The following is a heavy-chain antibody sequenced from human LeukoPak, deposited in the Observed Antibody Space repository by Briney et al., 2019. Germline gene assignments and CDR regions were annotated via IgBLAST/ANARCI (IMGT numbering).Heavy chain of an antibody. CDR3: TKDLAPNYHDSDSLFQH. CDR1: GFRFDDYA. CDR2: ITPNSGAI. D-gene: IGHD3-22*01. V-gene: IGHV3-9*01. J-gene: IGHJ1*01. Sequence: GGSLRLSCAASGFRFDDYAMHWVRQAPGKGLEWVSGITPNSGAIAYADSVKGRFTTSRGNAKHSLYLQMNSLTAEDTALYYCTKDLAPNYHDSDSLFQHWGQGTLVTVSS.